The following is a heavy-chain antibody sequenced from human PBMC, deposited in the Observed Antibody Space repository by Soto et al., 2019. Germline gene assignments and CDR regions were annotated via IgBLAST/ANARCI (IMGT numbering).Heavy chain of an antibody. V-gene: IGHV4-34*01. J-gene: IGHJ2*01. CDR2: INHSGST. CDR1: GGSFSPYF. CDR3: ARLASGWKYYYFDF. Sequence: QVQLQQCGAGLLKPSETLSLTCAVYGGSFSPYFWSWIRQPPGKGLEWIGEINHSGSTNYNPSLTRRATLSGDTSKNQVSLKLTSVTAADTAVYYCARLASGWKYYYFDFWGRGTPVTVSS. D-gene: IGHD6-19*01.